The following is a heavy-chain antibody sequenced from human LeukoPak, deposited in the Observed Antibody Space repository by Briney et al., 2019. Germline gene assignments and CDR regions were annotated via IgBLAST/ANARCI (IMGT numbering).Heavy chain of an antibody. J-gene: IGHJ4*02. CDR2: IYSGGST. CDR3: AKVDTAMGLDY. V-gene: IGHV3-53*01. D-gene: IGHD5-18*01. Sequence: GGSLRLSCAASGFTVSSNYMSWVRQAPGKGLEWVSVIYSGGSTYYSDSVKGRFTISRDNSKNTLYLQMNSLRAEDTAVYYCAKVDTAMGLDYWGQGTLVTVSS. CDR1: GFTVSSNY.